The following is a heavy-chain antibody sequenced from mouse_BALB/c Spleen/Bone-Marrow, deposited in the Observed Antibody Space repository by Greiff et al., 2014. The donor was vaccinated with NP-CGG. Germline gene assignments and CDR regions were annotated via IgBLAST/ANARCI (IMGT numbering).Heavy chain of an antibody. CDR3: ARNYDYGDYYAMDY. D-gene: IGHD2-4*01. V-gene: IGHV2-2*02. CDR2: IWTGGNT. Sequence: QVQLQQSGPGLVQPSQSLSITCTVSGFSLTNYAVHWVRQSPGKGLEWLGVIWTGGNTDYNAAFISRLSISKDNSKSLVFFKMNILQPNDTAIYYCARNYDYGDYYAMDYWGQGTSVTVSS. J-gene: IGHJ4*01. CDR1: GFSLTNYA.